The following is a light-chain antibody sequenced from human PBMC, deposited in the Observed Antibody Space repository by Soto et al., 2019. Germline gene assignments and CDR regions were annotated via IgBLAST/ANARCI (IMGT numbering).Light chain of an antibody. CDR1: QTVTNDY. Sequence: EVVLTQPPGTLSLSPGERVTLSCRASQTVTNDYLAWYQQKDGQAPRLLIYDASTRATGVPDRFSGSGSGPEYTLTITRLEPEDFAVYSCQQYGFSPISFGQGTRLEIK. CDR2: DAS. V-gene: IGKV3-20*01. CDR3: QQYGFSPIS. J-gene: IGKJ5*01.